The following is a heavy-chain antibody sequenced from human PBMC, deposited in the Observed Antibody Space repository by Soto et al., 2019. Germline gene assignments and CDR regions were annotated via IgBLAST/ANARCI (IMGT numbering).Heavy chain of an antibody. CDR1: EFTFSNYA. CDR2: ISDNGGTT. D-gene: IGHD6-13*01. V-gene: IGHV3-23*01. CDR3: AKDPQKLIVYFDY. Sequence: PGGSLRLSCAASEFTFSNYAMSWVRQAPGKGLEWVSSISDNGGTTYYADSVKGRFTISRDNSKNTLYLQMNSLRAEDTAVYYCAKDPQKLIVYFDYWGQGTHVTVSS. J-gene: IGHJ4*02.